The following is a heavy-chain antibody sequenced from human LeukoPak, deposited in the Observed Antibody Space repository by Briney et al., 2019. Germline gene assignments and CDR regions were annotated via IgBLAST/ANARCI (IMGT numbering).Heavy chain of an antibody. CDR1: GFTFCSYW. V-gene: IGHV3-7*01. CDR3: ARLDLKDYYDSSGYDY. D-gene: IGHD3-22*01. J-gene: IGHJ4*02. CDR2: IKQDGSEK. Sequence: GGSLRLSCAASGFTFCSYWMSWVRPAPGKGLEWVANIKQDGSEKYYVDSVKGRFTISRDNAKNSLYLQMNSQRAEDTAVYYCARLDLKDYYDSSGYDYWGQGTLVTVSS.